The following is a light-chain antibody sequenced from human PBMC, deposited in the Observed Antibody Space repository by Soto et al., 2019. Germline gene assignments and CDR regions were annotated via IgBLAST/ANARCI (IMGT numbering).Light chain of an antibody. V-gene: IGKV3-11*01. CDR2: DAS. CDR1: QSVSSY. J-gene: IGKJ3*01. Sequence: EIVLTQSPATLSLSPGERATLSCRASQSVSSYLAWYQRKPGQAPRLLIYDASNSATGIPARFSGSGSGTDFTLTISSLEHEDFVVYYCQQRSNWLFTFGPGTKVDIK. CDR3: QQRSNWLFT.